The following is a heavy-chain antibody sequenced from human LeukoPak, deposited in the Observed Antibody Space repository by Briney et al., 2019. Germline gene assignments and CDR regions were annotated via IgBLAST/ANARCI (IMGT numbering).Heavy chain of an antibody. J-gene: IGHJ5*02. V-gene: IGHV4-59*01. D-gene: IGHD3-10*01. CDR2: IYYSGST. CDR3: ARDSETGPGWFDP. CDR1: GGSIRSYY. Sequence: SETLSLTCTVTGGSIRSYYWGWIRQPPGRGLEWIGYIYYSGSTNYNPSLKSGVTISVDTSKNHFSLKLTSVTAADTAVYYCARDSETGPGWFDPWGQGTLVTVSS.